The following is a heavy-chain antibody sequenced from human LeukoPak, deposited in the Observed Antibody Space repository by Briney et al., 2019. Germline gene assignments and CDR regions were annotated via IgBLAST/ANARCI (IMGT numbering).Heavy chain of an antibody. CDR1: GFTFSSYS. CDR3: ARAYSSGYYYGLLYY. V-gene: IGHV3-21*01. J-gene: IGHJ4*02. D-gene: IGHD3-22*01. CDR2: ISSSSSYI. Sequence: GGSLRLSCAASGFTFSSYSMNWVRQAPGKGLEWVSSISSSSSYIYYADSVKGRFTISRDNAKNSLYLQMNSLRAEDTAVYYCARAYSSGYYYGLLYYWGQGTLVTVSS.